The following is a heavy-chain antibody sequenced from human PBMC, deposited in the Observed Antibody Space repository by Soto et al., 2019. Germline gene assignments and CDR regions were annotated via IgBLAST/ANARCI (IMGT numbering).Heavy chain of an antibody. D-gene: IGHD6-13*01. CDR2: INHSGST. CDR3: ARASSWYYYYGIEV. J-gene: IGHJ6*02. CDR1: GGCFSGYY. V-gene: IGHV4-34*01. Sequence: SETLSLTCAVYGGCFSGYYWSWIRQPPGKGLEWIGEINHSGSTNYNPSLKSRVTISVDTSKNQFSLKLSSVTAADTAVYYCARASSWYYYYGIEVWGQGTKVTVSS.